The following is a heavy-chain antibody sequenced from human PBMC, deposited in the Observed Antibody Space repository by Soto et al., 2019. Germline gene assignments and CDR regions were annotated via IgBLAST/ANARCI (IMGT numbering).Heavy chain of an antibody. CDR3: ARARGPPYSSAPFDY. CDR1: GDSVSSNSAA. Sequence: SQTLSLTCAISGDSVSSNSAAWNWIMQSPSRGLEWLGRTYYRSKWYNDYAVSVKSRITINPDTSKNQFSLQLNSVTPEDTAVYYCARARGPPYSSAPFDYWGQGTLVTVSS. D-gene: IGHD6-19*01. V-gene: IGHV6-1*01. J-gene: IGHJ4*02. CDR2: TYYRSKWYN.